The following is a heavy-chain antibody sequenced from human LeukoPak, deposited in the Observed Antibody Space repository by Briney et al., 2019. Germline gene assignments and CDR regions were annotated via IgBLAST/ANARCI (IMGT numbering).Heavy chain of an antibody. Sequence: GGSLRLSCAASGFTFDDYGMSWVRQAPGKGLEWVSGINWNGGSTGYADSVKGRFTISRDNAKNSLYLQMNSLRAEDTAVYYCARDRLRRIVGAIDYWGQGTLVTVSS. V-gene: IGHV3-20*04. CDR2: INWNGGST. CDR1: GFTFDDYG. D-gene: IGHD1-26*01. J-gene: IGHJ4*02. CDR3: ARDRLRRIVGAIDY.